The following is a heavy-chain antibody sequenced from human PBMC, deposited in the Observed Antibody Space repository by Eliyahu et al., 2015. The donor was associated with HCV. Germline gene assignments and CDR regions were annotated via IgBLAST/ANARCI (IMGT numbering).Heavy chain of an antibody. D-gene: IGHD6-6*01. J-gene: IGHJ6*02. CDR2: IYSGGXT. CDR1: GFTVXTXY. Sequence: EVQLVETGGGLTQPGGSLRLSCAASGFTVXTXYXSWVRQAPGKGLEWVSVIYSGGXTYXADSVKGRFTISRDNSKNTLYLQMNSLRAEDTAVYYCARVKRSRIAARPDYYYGMDVWGQGTTVTVSS. V-gene: IGHV3-53*02. CDR3: ARVKRSRIAARPDYYYGMDV.